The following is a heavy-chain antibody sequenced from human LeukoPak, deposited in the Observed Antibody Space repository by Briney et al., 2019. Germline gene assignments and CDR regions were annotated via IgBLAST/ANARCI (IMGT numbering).Heavy chain of an antibody. CDR1: GGSIINYY. CDR3: ARGYSGSSGYYLAAY. V-gene: IGHV4-59*01. Sequence: SETLSLTCTVSGGSIINYYWSWIRQPPGQGLEWIGYISYSGSTNYNPSLKSRVTLSVGASKNQVSLKLTSVTAADTAVYYCARGYSGSSGYYLAAYWGQRTLVTVSS. CDR2: ISYSGST. J-gene: IGHJ4*02. D-gene: IGHD3-22*01.